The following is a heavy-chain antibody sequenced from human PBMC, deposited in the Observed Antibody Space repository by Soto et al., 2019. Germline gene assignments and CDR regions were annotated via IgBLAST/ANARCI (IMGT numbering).Heavy chain of an antibody. Sequence: SETLSLTCAVYGGSFSGYYWSWIRQPPGKGLEWIGEINHSGSTNYNPSLKSRVTISVDTSKNQFSLKLSSVTAADTAVYYCASLSGSYYFDYWGQGPLVTVSS. D-gene: IGHD1-26*01. CDR1: GGSFSGYY. J-gene: IGHJ4*02. CDR3: ASLSGSYYFDY. CDR2: INHSGST. V-gene: IGHV4-34*01.